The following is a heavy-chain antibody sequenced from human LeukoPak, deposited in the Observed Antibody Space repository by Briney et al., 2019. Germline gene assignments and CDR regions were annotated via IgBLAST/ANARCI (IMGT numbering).Heavy chain of an antibody. D-gene: IGHD3-16*02. CDR1: GFTFSNFW. J-gene: IGHJ6*02. V-gene: IGHV3-30-3*01. CDR2: ISYDGSNK. Sequence: PGGSLRLSCAASGFTFSNFWMKWVRQAPGKGLEWVALISYDGSNKYYADSVKGRFTISRDNSKNTLYLQMNSLRAEDTAVYYCARAGDYDYVWGSYREYYYYYGMDIWGQGTTVTVSS. CDR3: ARAGDYDYVWGSYREYYYYYGMDI.